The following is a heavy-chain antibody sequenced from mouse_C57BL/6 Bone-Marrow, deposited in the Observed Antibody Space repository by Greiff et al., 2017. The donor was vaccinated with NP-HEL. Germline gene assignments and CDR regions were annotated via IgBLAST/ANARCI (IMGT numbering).Heavy chain of an antibody. Sequence: QVQLQQPGAELVKPGASVKMSCKASGYTFTSYWITWVKQRPGQGLEWIGDIYPGSGSTNYNEKFKSKATLTVDTSSSTAYMQLSSLTFEDSAVYYCARSYYYGSTYAMDYWGQGTSVTVSS. J-gene: IGHJ4*01. CDR3: ARSYYYGSTYAMDY. CDR1: GYTFTSYW. D-gene: IGHD1-1*01. V-gene: IGHV1-55*01. CDR2: IYPGSGST.